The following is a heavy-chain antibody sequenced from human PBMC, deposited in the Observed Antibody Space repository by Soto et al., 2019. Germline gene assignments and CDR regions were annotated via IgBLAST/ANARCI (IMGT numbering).Heavy chain of an antibody. CDR2: IIPILGVA. CDR3: AMIGDYFGSGSYSFDF. Sequence: ASVKVSCKASGGTFSSYSITWVRQAPGQGLEWMGRIIPILGVANYAQKFQGRVTITADKSTTTAYMERSSLRSEDTAVYYCAMIGDYFGSGSYSFDFWGQGTLVTVSS. CDR1: GGTFSSYS. D-gene: IGHD3-10*01. V-gene: IGHV1-69*02. J-gene: IGHJ4*02.